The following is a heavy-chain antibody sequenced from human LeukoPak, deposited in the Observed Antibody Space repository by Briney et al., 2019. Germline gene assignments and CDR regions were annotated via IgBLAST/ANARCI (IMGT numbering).Heavy chain of an antibody. CDR1: GFSLSTSGVG. CDR2: IDWDDDK. CDR3: ARIFPGAVAGGAWFDP. J-gene: IGHJ5*02. Sequence: SGPTLVNPTQTLTLTCTFSGFSLSTSGVGVGWIRQPPGKALEWLARIDWDDDKYYSTSLKTRLTISKDTSKNQVVLTMTNMDPVDTATYYCARIFPGAVAGGAWFDPWGQGTLVTVSS. V-gene: IGHV2-70*11. D-gene: IGHD6-19*01.